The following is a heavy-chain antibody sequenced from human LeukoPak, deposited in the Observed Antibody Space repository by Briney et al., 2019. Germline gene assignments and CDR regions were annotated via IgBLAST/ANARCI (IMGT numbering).Heavy chain of an antibody. CDR1: GGTFSSYA. Sequence: ASVKVSCKASGGTFSSYAMSWVRQAPGQGLEWMGRIIPIFGTANYAQKFQGRVTITTDESTSTAYMELSSLRSEDTAVYYCARVGCSSSSCLDYRGQGTLVTVSS. CDR3: ARVGCSSSSCLDY. J-gene: IGHJ4*02. V-gene: IGHV1-69*05. D-gene: IGHD2-2*01. CDR2: IIPIFGTA.